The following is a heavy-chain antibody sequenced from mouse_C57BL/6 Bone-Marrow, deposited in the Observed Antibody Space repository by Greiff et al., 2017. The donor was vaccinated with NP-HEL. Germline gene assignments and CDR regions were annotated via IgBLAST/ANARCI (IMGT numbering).Heavy chain of an antibody. CDR1: GYSITSGYY. J-gene: IGHJ4*01. CDR3: ARGGGYDEYYYAMDY. V-gene: IGHV3-6*01. CDR2: ISYDGSN. Sequence: EVKLMESGPGLVKPSQSLSLTCSVTGYSITSGYYWNWIRQFPGNKLEWMGYISYDGSNNYNPSLKNRISITRDTSKNQFFLKLNSVTTEDTATYYCARGGGYDEYYYAMDYWGQGTSVTVSS. D-gene: IGHD2-2*01.